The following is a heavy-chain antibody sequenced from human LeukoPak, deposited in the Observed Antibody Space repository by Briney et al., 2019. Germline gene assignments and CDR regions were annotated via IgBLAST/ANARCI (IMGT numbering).Heavy chain of an antibody. J-gene: IGHJ3*02. Sequence: GGSLRLSCAASGFTFSSYAMHWVRQAPGKGLEWVAVISYDGSNKYYADSVKGRFTISRDNSKNTLYLQMNSLRAEDTAVYYCARDPQEYDILTGYYPQNAFDIWGQGTMVTVSS. V-gene: IGHV3-30-3*01. CDR3: ARDPQEYDILTGYYPQNAFDI. CDR2: ISYDGSNK. D-gene: IGHD3-9*01. CDR1: GFTFSSYA.